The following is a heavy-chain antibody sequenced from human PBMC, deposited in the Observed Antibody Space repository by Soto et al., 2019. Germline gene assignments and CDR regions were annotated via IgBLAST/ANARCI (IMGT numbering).Heavy chain of an antibody. D-gene: IGHD6-19*01. CDR2: ISDSGGSR. V-gene: IGHV3-23*01. CDR1: GFTFSSSA. Sequence: GGSLRLSCAASGFTFSSSAVTWVRQAPGKGLEWVSSISDSGGSRYYADSVKGRFTISRDNSKNTLYLQMNSLGAEDTAVYYXARDWLIDYWGQGTLVTVSS. J-gene: IGHJ4*02. CDR3: ARDWLIDY.